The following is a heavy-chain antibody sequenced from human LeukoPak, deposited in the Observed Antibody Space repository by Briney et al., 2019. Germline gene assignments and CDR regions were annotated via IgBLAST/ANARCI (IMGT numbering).Heavy chain of an antibody. CDR2: IYYSGST. CDR1: GGSISSGDYY. D-gene: IGHD5-12*01. J-gene: IGHJ3*02. Sequence: SETLSLTCTVSGGSISSGDYYWSWIRQPPGKGLEWIRYIYYSGSTYYNPSLKSRVTISVDTSKNQFSLKLSSVTAADTAVYYCARDLVATGAFDIWGQGTMVTVSS. V-gene: IGHV4-30-4*08. CDR3: ARDLVATGAFDI.